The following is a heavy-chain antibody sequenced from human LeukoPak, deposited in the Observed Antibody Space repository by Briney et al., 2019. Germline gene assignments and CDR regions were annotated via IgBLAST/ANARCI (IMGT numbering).Heavy chain of an antibody. CDR1: GGSISSYY. V-gene: IGHV4-39*01. J-gene: IGHJ5*02. CDR3: ASSPYCSSTSCYEP. CDR2: IYYSGST. Sequence: SETLSLTCTVSGGSISSYYWGWIRQPPGKGLEWIGSIYYSGSTYYNPSLKSRVTISVDTSKNQFSLKLSSVTAADTAVYYCASSPYCSSTSCYEPWGQGTLVTVSS. D-gene: IGHD2-2*01.